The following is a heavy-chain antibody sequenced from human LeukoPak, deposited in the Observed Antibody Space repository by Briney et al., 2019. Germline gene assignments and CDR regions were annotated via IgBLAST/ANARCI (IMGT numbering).Heavy chain of an antibody. CDR2: IYYSGST. D-gene: IGHD1-26*01. V-gene: IGHV4-59*01. CDR1: GGSISSYY. CDR3: AREVGAFDY. Sequence: PSETLSLTCTVSGGSISSYYWSWIRQPPGKGLEWIGYIYYSGSTNYNPSLKSRVTTSVDTSKNQFSLKLSSVTAADTAVYYCAREVGAFDYWGQGTLVTVSS. J-gene: IGHJ4*02.